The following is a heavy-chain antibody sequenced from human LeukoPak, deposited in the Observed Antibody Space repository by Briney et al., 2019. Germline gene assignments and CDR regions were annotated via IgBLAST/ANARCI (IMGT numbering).Heavy chain of an antibody. CDR1: GGSISSGDYY. V-gene: IGHV4-30-4*08. Sequence: PSQTLSLTCTVSGGSISSGDYYWSWIRQPPGKGLEWIGYIYYSGSTYYNPSLKSRVTISVDTSKNQFSLKLSSVTAADTAVYYCARVHTVPQEELYYFDYWGQGTLVTVSS. J-gene: IGHJ4*02. CDR2: IYYSGST. D-gene: IGHD4-17*01. CDR3: ARVHTVPQEELYYFDY.